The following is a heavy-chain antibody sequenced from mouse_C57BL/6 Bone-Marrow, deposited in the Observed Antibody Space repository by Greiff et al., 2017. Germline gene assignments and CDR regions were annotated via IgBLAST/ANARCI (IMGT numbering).Heavy chain of an antibody. Sequence: SGAELVRPGASVKLSCTASGFNIKDDYMHWVKQRPEQGLEWIGWIDPENGDTEYASKFQGKATITADTSSNTAYLQLSSLTSEDTAVYYCTPDGYPFAYWGQGTLVTVSA. CDR1: GFNIKDDY. D-gene: IGHD2-3*01. J-gene: IGHJ3*01. CDR3: TPDGYPFAY. CDR2: IDPENGDT. V-gene: IGHV14-4*01.